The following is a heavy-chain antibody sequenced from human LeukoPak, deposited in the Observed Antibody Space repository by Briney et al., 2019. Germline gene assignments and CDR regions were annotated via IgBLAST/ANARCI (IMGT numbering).Heavy chain of an antibody. CDR1: GGSISSYY. D-gene: IGHD2-15*01. CDR3: ASTYCSGGSCYWALDY. V-gene: IGHV4-59*08. J-gene: IGHJ4*02. CDR2: IYYSGST. Sequence: SSETLSLTCTVSGGSISSYYWSWIRQPPGKGLEWIGYIYYSGSTNYNPSLKSRVTTSVDTSKNQFSLKLSSVTAADTAVYYCASTYCSGGSCYWALDYWGQGTLVTVSS.